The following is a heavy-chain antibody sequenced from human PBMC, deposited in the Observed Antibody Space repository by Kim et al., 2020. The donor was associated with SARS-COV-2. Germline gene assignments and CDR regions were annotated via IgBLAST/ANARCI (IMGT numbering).Heavy chain of an antibody. J-gene: IGHJ4*02. Sequence: YAQKLQGRVTMTTDTSTSTAYMELRSLRSDDTAVYYCARGKGFGELCFDYWGQGTLVTVSS. D-gene: IGHD3-10*01. V-gene: IGHV1-18*01. CDR3: ARGKGFGELCFDY.